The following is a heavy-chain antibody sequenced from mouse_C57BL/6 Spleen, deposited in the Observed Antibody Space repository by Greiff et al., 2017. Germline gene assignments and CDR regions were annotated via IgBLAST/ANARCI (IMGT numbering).Heavy chain of an antibody. V-gene: IGHV1-53*01. CDR2: INPSNGGT. D-gene: IGHD4-1*01. CDR1: GYTFTSYW. Sequence: QVQLQQPGTELVKPGASVKLSCKASGYTFTSYWMPWVKQRPGQGLEWIGNINPSNGGTNYNEKFKSKATLTVDTSSSTAYMQLSSLTSEDSAVYDWAREIANWDAWFAYGGQGTLVTVSA. CDR3: AREIANWDAWFAY. J-gene: IGHJ3*01.